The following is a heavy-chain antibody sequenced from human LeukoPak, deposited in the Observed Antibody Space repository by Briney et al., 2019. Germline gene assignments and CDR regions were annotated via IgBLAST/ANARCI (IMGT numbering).Heavy chain of an antibody. CDR2: IYYSGST. CDR1: GGSISSYY. D-gene: IGHD3-9*01. Sequence: PSETLSLTCTVSGGSISSYYWSWIRLPPGKGLEWIGYIYYSGSTNYNPSLKSRVTISVDTSKNQFSLKLSSVTAADTAVYYCARQPINYYFDYWGQGTLVTVSS. V-gene: IGHV4-59*01. J-gene: IGHJ4*02. CDR3: ARQPINYYFDY.